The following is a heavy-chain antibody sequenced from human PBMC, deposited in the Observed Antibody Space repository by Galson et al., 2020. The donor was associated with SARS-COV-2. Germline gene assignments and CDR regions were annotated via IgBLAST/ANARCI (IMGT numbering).Heavy chain of an antibody. Sequence: SETLSLTCTVSGGSISSGGYYWSWIRQHPGKGLEWIGYIYYSGSTYYNPSLKSRVTISVDTSKNQYSLKLSSVTAADTAVYYCARVNSRITMKVVIDAFDIWGQGTMVTVSS. V-gene: IGHV4-31*03. CDR2: IYYSGST. D-gene: IGHD3-22*01. CDR1: GGSISSGGYY. CDR3: ARVNSRITMKVVIDAFDI. J-gene: IGHJ3*02.